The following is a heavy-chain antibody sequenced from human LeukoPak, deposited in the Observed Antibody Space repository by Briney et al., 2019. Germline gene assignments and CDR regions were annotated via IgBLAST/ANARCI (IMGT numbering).Heavy chain of an antibody. J-gene: IGHJ3*02. CDR2: INSDGSST. Sequence: GGSLRLSCAASGFTFSSYWMHWVRQAPGKGLVWVSRINSDGSSTSYADSVKGRFTISRDNAKNTLYLQMNSLRAEDTAVYYCARGYDSSGYYTLSGAFDIWGRGTMVTVSS. D-gene: IGHD3-22*01. CDR1: GFTFSSYW. V-gene: IGHV3-74*01. CDR3: ARGYDSSGYYTLSGAFDI.